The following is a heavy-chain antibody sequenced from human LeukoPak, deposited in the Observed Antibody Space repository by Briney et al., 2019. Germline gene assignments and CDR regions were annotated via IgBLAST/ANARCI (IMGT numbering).Heavy chain of an antibody. J-gene: IGHJ4*02. CDR3: AKDDPVTTGAFDY. V-gene: IGHV3-30*18. CDR1: GFTFSSYG. D-gene: IGHD4-17*01. Sequence: GGSLRLSCAASGFTFSSYGMHWVRQAPGKGLEWVAVISYDGSNKYYADSVKGRSTISRDNSKNTLYLQMNSLRAEDTAVYYCAKDDPVTTGAFDYWGQGTLVTVSS. CDR2: ISYDGSNK.